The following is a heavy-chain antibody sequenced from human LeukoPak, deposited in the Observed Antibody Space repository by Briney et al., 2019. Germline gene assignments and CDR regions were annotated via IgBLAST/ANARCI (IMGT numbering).Heavy chain of an antibody. D-gene: IGHD6-19*01. V-gene: IGHV3-74*01. Sequence: GGSLRLSCVASGFTFSSYWIHWVRQAPGKGLVWVSRINSDGSSTNYADSVKGRFTISRDNAKNTVYVQMYSLRAENTAVYFCAKDWSYRGWAYYFDYWGEGTLVTASS. CDR2: INSDGSST. CDR3: AKDWSYRGWAYYFDY. CDR1: GFTFSSYW. J-gene: IGHJ4*02.